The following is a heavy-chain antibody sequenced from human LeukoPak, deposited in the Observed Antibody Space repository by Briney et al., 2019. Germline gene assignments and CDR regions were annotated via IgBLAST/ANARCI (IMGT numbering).Heavy chain of an antibody. V-gene: IGHV4-39*07. CDR2: IYYSGST. D-gene: IGHD3-10*01. Sequence: SETLSLTCSVSGGSISSSSYYWGWIRQPPGKGLEWIGSIYYSGSTYYNPSLKSRVTISVDTSKNQFSLKLSSVTAADTAVYYCARDVSWFGELEYFDLWGRGTLVTVSS. CDR3: ARDVSWFGELEYFDL. CDR1: GGSISSSSYY. J-gene: IGHJ2*01.